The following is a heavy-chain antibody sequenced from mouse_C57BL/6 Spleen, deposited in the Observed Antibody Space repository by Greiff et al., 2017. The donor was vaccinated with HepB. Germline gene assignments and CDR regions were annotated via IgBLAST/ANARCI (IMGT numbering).Heavy chain of an antibody. CDR2: IYWDDDK. J-gene: IGHJ1*03. V-gene: IGHV8-12*01. D-gene: IGHD2-3*01. CDR1: GFSLSTSGMG. CDR3: ARSSYDPDRSYWYFDV. Sequence: QVTLKESGPGILQSSQTLSLTCSFSGFSLSTSGMGVSWIRQPSGKGLEWLAHIYWDDDKRYNPSLKSRLTISKDTSRNQVFLKITSVDTADTATYYCARSSYDPDRSYWYFDVWGTGTTVTVSS.